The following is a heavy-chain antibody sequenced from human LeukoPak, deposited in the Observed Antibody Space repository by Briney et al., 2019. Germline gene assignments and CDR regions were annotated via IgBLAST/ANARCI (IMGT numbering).Heavy chain of an antibody. V-gene: IGHV1-2*06. CDR2: IHPNSGGT. J-gene: IGHJ4*02. CDR1: GYTFTGYY. CDR3: ARDRAVTGGEELDY. D-gene: IGHD6-19*01. Sequence: ASVKVSCKASGYTFTGYYMHWVRQAPGQGLEWMGRIHPNSGGTNYAPKFQGRVTMTRDTSISTAYMELNRLRFDDTAVYYCARDRAVTGGEELDYWGQGALVTVSS.